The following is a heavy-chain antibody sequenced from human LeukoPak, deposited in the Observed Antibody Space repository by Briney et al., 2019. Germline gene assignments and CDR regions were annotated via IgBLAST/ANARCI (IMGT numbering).Heavy chain of an antibody. CDR3: ARGYYYSGTYYLSFFDY. J-gene: IGHJ4*02. D-gene: IGHD3-10*01. V-gene: IGHV3-7*01. Sequence: GGPLRLSCAVSGFTFNKYWLTGVRHAPGKGREWVANINQEDSQIYKLEAVEGRFIINRHNEQNSLHLQMNSLRAEDPAVYYCARGYYYSGTYYLSFFDYWGQGTLVTVSS. CDR2: INQEDSQI. CDR1: GFTFNKYW.